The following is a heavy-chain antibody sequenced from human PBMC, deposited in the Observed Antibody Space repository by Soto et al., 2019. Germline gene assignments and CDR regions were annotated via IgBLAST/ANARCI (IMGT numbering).Heavy chain of an antibody. CDR1: GGSISSPNW. CDR3: ARALGSSGFHGWLDP. CDR2: VFHSGST. J-gene: IGHJ5*02. D-gene: IGHD3-22*01. Sequence: QVQLQESGPGLVKPSGTLSLSCAVSGGSISSPNWWGWVRQPPGKGLEWIGEVFHSGSTNYNPSLNSRVTMSVDKSKNQFSLILTSVTAADTAVYYCARALGSSGFHGWLDPWGQGTLVTVSS. V-gene: IGHV4-4*02.